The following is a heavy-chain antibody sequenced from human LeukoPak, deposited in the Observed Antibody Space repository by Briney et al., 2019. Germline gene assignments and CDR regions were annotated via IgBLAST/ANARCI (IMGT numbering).Heavy chain of an antibody. CDR1: GFTFSGYS. V-gene: IGHV3-21*01. CDR2: ISTTSRYI. CDR3: ARIGGSGSYSGHYFDH. J-gene: IGHJ4*02. Sequence: GGSLRLSCAASGFTFSGYSMNWVRQAPGKGLEWVSSISTTSRYIYYADSVKARFTVSRDNAKNTMYLQMNSLRAEDTAVYYCARIGGSGSYSGHYFDHWGQGTLVTVSS. D-gene: IGHD3-10*01.